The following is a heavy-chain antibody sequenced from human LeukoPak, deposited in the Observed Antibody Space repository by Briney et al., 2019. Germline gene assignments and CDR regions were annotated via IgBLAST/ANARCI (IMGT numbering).Heavy chain of an antibody. CDR2: INPSGGST. D-gene: IGHD3-10*01. CDR1: GYTFTSYY. Sequence: ASVKVSSKASGYTFTSYYMHWVRQAPGQGLEWMGIINPSGGSTSYAQKFQGRVTMTRDTSTSTVYMELSSLRSEDTAVYYCAGAQYGSGSYYRIDYWGQGTLVTVSS. J-gene: IGHJ4*02. V-gene: IGHV1-46*01. CDR3: AGAQYGSGSYYRIDY.